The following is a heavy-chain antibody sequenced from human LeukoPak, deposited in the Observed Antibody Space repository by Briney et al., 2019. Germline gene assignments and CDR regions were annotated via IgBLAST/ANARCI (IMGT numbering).Heavy chain of an antibody. CDR3: ARLFFDYSDGGVSYGGLHLPD. J-gene: IGHJ4*02. CDR2: IHDRGFT. D-gene: IGHD3-22*01. CDR1: GDSINSYS. V-gene: IGHV4-59*01. Sequence: SETLSLTCTVSGDSINSYSWTWIRQPPGKGLEWIGYIHDRGFTNYSPSLKSRLTISRDTSKNQVSLSLTSVTAADTAVYFCARLFFDYSDGGVSYGGLHLPDWGQGTLVSVSS.